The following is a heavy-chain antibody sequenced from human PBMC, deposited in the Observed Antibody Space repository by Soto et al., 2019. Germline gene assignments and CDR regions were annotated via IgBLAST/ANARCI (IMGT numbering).Heavy chain of an antibody. D-gene: IGHD4-17*01. V-gene: IGHV2-5*02. CDR2: IYSDDHK. CDR1: GFSLSTNEVG. J-gene: IGHJ4*02. CDR3: AHLPKTYGDYVESYYFDY. Sequence: QITLKESGPPLVKPTQTLTLTCTFSGFSLSTNEVGVGWIRQPPGKALEWLALIYSDDHKRYNPSLQSRLTIAKDTSKNQVVLTMTNVDPVDTATYYCAHLPKTYGDYVESYYFDYWGQGTLVTVSS.